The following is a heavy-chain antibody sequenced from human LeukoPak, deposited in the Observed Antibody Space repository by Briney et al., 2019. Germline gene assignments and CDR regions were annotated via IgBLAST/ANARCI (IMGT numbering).Heavy chain of an antibody. Sequence: GESLKISCKGSGYTFTSYWIGWVRQMPGKGLEWMGIIYPGDSDTRYSPSFQGQVTISADKSISTAYLQWSSLKASDTAMYYCARRNYYGSGSYYNYFDYWGQGTLVTVSS. CDR3: ARRNYYGSGSYYNYFDY. V-gene: IGHV5-51*01. CDR2: IYPGDSDT. CDR1: GYTFTSYW. D-gene: IGHD3-10*01. J-gene: IGHJ4*02.